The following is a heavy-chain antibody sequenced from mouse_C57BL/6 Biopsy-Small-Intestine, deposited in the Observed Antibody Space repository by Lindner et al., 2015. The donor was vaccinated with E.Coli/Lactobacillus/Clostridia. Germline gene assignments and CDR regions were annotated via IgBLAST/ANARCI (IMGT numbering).Heavy chain of an antibody. CDR1: GYTFSNYY. V-gene: IGHV1S55*01. J-gene: IGHJ1*01. D-gene: IGHD1-1*02. CDR3: ARHLPEMSTFFYYYYGMDV. Sequence: SVKVSCKASGYTFSNYYMHWVRQAPGQGLEWMGRINPDSGSTAYAPKFQGRVTMTRDTSISTVYMELTGLRSDDTAVYYCARHLPEMSTFFYYYYGMDVWGQGTTVTVPS. CDR2: INPDSGST.